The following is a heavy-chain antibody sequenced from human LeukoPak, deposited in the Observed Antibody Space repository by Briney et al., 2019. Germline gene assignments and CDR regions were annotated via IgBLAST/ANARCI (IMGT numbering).Heavy chain of an antibody. CDR1: GGTFSSYA. J-gene: IGHJ3*02. CDR2: ILPIFGTA. CDR3: ARETYSAFDI. Sequence: GASVKVSCNASGGTFSSYAISWARQAPGQGLEWMGGILPIFGTANYAQKFQGRVTSTTDESTSTAYMELSRLRSEDTAVYYCARETYSAFDIWGQGTMVTVSS. D-gene: IGHD2-15*01. V-gene: IGHV1-69*05.